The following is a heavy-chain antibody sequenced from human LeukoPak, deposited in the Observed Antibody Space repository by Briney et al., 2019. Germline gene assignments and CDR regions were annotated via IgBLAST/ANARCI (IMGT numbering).Heavy chain of an antibody. D-gene: IGHD2-15*01. Sequence: GASVKVSCKASGYTFTSYGITWVRQAPGEGPEWMGWISAYNDNTNYAQKLQGRVTMTTDTSTSTAYMELSSLRSEDTAVYYCARDARHRYCSSSSCYRGWLDPWGQGTLVTVSS. CDR2: ISAYNDNT. CDR1: GYTFTSYG. CDR3: ARDARHRYCSSSSCYRGWLDP. V-gene: IGHV1-18*01. J-gene: IGHJ5*02.